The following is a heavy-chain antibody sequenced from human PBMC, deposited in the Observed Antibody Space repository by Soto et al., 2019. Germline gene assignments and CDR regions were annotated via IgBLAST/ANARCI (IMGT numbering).Heavy chain of an antibody. V-gene: IGHV4-34*01. D-gene: IGHD1-26*01. J-gene: IGHJ4*02. CDR2: VHHSGTT. Sequence: GSLRLSCAGSGFTFDDHTMHWVRQAPGKGLEWIGEVHHSGTTNYIQSLTSRLTMSVDKSGNQVSLELTSVSAADTAVYYCARGVDYRWVYWGQGILVTVSS. CDR3: ARGVDYRWVY. CDR1: GFTFDDHT.